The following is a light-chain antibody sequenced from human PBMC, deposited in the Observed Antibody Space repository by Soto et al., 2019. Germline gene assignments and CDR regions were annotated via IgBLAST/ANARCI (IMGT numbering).Light chain of an antibody. CDR1: LSIDIN. V-gene: IGKV3-11*01. CDR2: GAS. Sequence: EIVLTQSPGTQSLSPGERVTLSCRASLSIDINLAWYQQKPGQAPRLLIYGASTRATDMSGTFSGRGSGTDFTLTISSLEPEDFAVYYCQQRSNYPITFGQGTRLEI. CDR3: QQRSNYPIT. J-gene: IGKJ5*01.